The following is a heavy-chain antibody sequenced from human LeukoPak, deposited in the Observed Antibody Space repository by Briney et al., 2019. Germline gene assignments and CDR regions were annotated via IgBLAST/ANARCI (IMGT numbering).Heavy chain of an antibody. V-gene: IGHV3-21*01. CDR2: ISSSSSYI. CDR1: GFTFSSYS. CDR3: ARTTGTRREDAFDI. D-gene: IGHD1-1*01. Sequence: GGSLRLSCAASGFTFSSYSMSWVRQAPGKGLEWVSSISSSSSYIYYADSVKGRFTISRDNAKNSLYLQMNSLRVEDTAVYYCARTTGTRREDAFDIWGQGTMVTVSS. J-gene: IGHJ3*02.